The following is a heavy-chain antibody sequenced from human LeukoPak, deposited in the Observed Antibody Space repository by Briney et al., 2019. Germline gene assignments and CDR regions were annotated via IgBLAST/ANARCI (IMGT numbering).Heavy chain of an antibody. CDR3: AKGLFGYCSSTSCYPLDY. Sequence: PGGSLRLSCAASGFTFSSYEMNWVRQAPGKGLEWVSVISGSAGSTYYADSVKGRFTISRDNSKNTLYLQMNSLRAEDTAVYYCAKGLFGYCSSTSCYPLDYWGQGTLVTVSS. CDR2: ISGSAGST. CDR1: GFTFSSYE. D-gene: IGHD2-2*03. J-gene: IGHJ4*02. V-gene: IGHV3-23*01.